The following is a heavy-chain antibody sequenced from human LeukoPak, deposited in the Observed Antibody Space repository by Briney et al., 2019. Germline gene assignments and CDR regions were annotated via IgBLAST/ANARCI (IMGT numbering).Heavy chain of an antibody. J-gene: IGHJ4*02. V-gene: IGHV1-2*06. Sequence: GASVKVSCKASGYTFTGYYMHWVRQAPGQGLEGMGRINPNSGGTNYAQKFQGRVTMTRDTSISTAYMELSRLRSDDTAVYYCARRSSSLHFDYWGQGTLVTVSS. CDR2: INPNSGGT. D-gene: IGHD6-6*01. CDR3: ARRSSSLHFDY. CDR1: GYTFTGYY.